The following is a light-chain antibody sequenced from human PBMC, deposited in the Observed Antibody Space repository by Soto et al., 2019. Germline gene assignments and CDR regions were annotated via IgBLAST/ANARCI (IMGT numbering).Light chain of an antibody. Sequence: ERVMTQSPATLSVSPGERATLSCRASQSISSNLAWYQQKPGQAPRLLMFRTSSRATGFPARFSGSGSGTDFTLTISSLEPEDFAVYYCQHRSIWPVSFGQGTRLEIK. CDR2: RTS. V-gene: IGKV3-15*01. CDR1: QSISSN. CDR3: QHRSIWPVS. J-gene: IGKJ5*01.